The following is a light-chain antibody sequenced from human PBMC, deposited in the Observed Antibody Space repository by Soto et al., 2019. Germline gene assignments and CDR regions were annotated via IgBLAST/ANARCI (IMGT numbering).Light chain of an antibody. V-gene: IGLV2-14*01. CDR2: EVS. Sequence: QSVLTQPASVSGSPGQSITISCTGTSSDVGGYNYVSWYQQHPGKAPKLMIYEVSNRPSGLSTRFSGSKSGNTASLTISGLQAEDEADYYCVSSTTSSTLVFGNGTKLTVL. CDR3: VSSTTSSTLV. CDR1: SSDVGGYNY. J-gene: IGLJ1*01.